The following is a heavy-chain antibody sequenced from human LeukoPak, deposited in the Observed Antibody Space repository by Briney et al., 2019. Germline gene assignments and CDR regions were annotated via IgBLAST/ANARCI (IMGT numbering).Heavy chain of an antibody. CDR1: GNSIGRGYS. CDR3: ARHGGSNHIQRTFDI. V-gene: IGHV4-38-2*01. Sequence: PSEPRSLTGDVSGNSIGRGYSWGWIRRPPGKGRELIGSMYHSGSTYYNPSLKSRVTISVDTSKNQFSLKLSSVTAADTAVYYCARHGGSNHIQRTFDIWGQGTMVTVSS. D-gene: IGHD1-26*01. CDR2: MYHSGST. J-gene: IGHJ3*02.